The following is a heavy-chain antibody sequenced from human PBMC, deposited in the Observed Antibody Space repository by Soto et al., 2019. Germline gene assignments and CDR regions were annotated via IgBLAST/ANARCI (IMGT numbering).Heavy chain of an antibody. CDR1: GYTFTSYD. Sequence: ASVKVSCKASGYTFTSYDINWVRQATGQGLEWMGWMNPNSGNTGYAQKFQGRVTMTRNTSISTAYMELSSLRSEDTAMYYCARGGESSDSGYDYERSYAEGGYYYGMDVWGQGTTVTVSS. V-gene: IGHV1-8*01. CDR2: MNPNSGNT. CDR3: ARGGESSDSGYDYERSYAEGGYYYGMDV. J-gene: IGHJ6*02. D-gene: IGHD5-12*01.